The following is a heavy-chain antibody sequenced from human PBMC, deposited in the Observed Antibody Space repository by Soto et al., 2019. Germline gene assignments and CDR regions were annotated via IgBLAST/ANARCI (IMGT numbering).Heavy chain of an antibody. V-gene: IGHV3-30*18. CDR3: AKDQAYYDFWSGYYYYYGMDV. CDR1: GFTFSSYG. CDR2: ISYDGSNK. D-gene: IGHD3-3*01. J-gene: IGHJ6*01. Sequence: QVQLVESGGGVVQPGRSLRLSCAASGFTFSSYGMHWVRQAPGKGLEWVAVISYDGSNKYYADSVKGRFTISRDNSKNTLYLQMNSLRAEDTAVYYCAKDQAYYDFWSGYYYYYGMDVW.